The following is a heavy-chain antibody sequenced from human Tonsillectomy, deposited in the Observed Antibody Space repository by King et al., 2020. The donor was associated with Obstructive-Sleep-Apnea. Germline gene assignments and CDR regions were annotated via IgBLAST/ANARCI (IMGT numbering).Heavy chain of an antibody. CDR2: ISGSGGST. J-gene: IGHJ4*02. V-gene: IGHV3-23*01. CDR1: GFTFSSYA. Sequence: VQLQESGGGLVQPGGSLRLSCAASGFTFSSYAMSWVRQPPGKGLEWVSTISGSGGSTYYADSVKGRFTISRDDSRNTLYLQMNSLRAEDTAVYYCAKARASVVAAATNYWGQGTLVTVSS. D-gene: IGHD2-15*01. CDR3: AKARASVVAAATNY.